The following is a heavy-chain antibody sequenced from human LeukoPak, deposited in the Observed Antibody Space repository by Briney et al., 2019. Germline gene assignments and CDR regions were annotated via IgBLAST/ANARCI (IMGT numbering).Heavy chain of an antibody. CDR3: ARGAYGNYLSVGY. CDR2: LLYSGST. D-gene: IGHD4-11*01. CDR1: GGSIPSYY. J-gene: IGHJ4*02. Sequence: SETLSLTCAISGGSIPSYYWSWIRQTPGKGLEWIGYLLYSGSTNYNPSLKSRVTMSIDTSKNQFSLKLRSVTAADTAVYYCARGAYGNYLSVGYWGQGILVTVSS. V-gene: IGHV4-59*01.